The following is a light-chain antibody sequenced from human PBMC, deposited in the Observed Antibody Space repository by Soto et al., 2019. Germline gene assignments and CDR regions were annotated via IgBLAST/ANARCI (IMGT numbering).Light chain of an antibody. Sequence: DIQMTQSPSTLSASVGDRVTITCRASQTISSWLAWYQQKPGKAPKLLIYDVSTLGSGVPSRFSGSGSGTDFTLTISSLQPDDFATYYCQQYNTFWTFGQGTQVEIK. CDR3: QQYNTFWT. CDR2: DVS. V-gene: IGKV1-5*01. CDR1: QTISSW. J-gene: IGKJ1*01.